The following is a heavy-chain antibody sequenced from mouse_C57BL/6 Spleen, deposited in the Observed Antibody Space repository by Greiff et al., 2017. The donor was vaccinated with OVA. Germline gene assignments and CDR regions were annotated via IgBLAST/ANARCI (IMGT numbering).Heavy chain of an antibody. D-gene: IGHD1-1*01. Sequence: VHLVESGAELARPGASVKLSCKASGYTFTSYGISWVKQRTGQGLEWIGEIYPRSGNTYYNEKFKGKATLTADKSSSTAYMELRSLTSEDSAVYFCARGYYGSSDGSWYFDVWGTGTTVTVSS. J-gene: IGHJ1*03. CDR1: GYTFTSYG. CDR3: ARGYYGSSDGSWYFDV. V-gene: IGHV1-81*01. CDR2: IYPRSGNT.